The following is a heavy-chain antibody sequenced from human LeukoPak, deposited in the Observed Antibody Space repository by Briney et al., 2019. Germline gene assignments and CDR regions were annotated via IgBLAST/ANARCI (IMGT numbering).Heavy chain of an antibody. Sequence: GGSLRLSCAASGFTFSSYEMNWVRQAPGKVLEWVSYISSSGSTIYYADSVKGRFTISRDNSKNTLYLQMNSLRAEDTAVYYCAKDGPVGGHYYYYYMDVWGKGTTVTVSS. J-gene: IGHJ6*03. D-gene: IGHD3-16*01. CDR3: AKDGPVGGHYYYYYMDV. V-gene: IGHV3-48*03. CDR2: ISSSGSTI. CDR1: GFTFSSYE.